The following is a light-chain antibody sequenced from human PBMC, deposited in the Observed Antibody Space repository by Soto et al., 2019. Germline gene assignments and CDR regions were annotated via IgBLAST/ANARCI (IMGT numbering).Light chain of an antibody. J-gene: IGLJ1*01. V-gene: IGLV2-11*01. CDR1: SSDVGGYNY. CDR2: DVS. Sequence: QPVLTQARSVSGSPGQSVTISCTGTSSDVGGYNYVSWYQQHPGKAPKLMIYDVSKRPSGVPDRFSGSKSGNTASLTISGLQAEDEAEYYCCSDAGSYVFGTGTKVTVL. CDR3: CSDAGSYV.